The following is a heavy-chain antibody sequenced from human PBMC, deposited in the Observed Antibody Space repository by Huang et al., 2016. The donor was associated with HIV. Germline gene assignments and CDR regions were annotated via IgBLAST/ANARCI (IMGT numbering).Heavy chain of an antibody. Sequence: EVQLVESGGGLIKPGGSLRLSCAASGFTVSSNYRSWFRQAPGKGLEWVSVIYSDDRTYFGDSVKGRFTSSRDNSKNTLYLQMNSLRAEDTAVYYCAAQWELRGGVDFWGQGTLVTVSS. V-gene: IGHV3-53*01. CDR1: GFTVSSNY. CDR3: AAQWELRGGVDF. J-gene: IGHJ4*02. CDR2: IYSDDRT. D-gene: IGHD1-26*01.